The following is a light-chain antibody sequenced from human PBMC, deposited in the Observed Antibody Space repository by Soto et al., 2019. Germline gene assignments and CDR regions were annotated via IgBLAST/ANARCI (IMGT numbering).Light chain of an antibody. CDR1: QSAGRDF. CDR3: QQYASSPLT. J-gene: IGKJ4*01. CDR2: HAS. V-gene: IGKV3-20*01. Sequence: EIVLTQSPGTLSLSPGERATLSCRASQSAGRDFLAWYQQKPGQAPRLLIYHASNRATGIPDRFSGSGSGTDFTLTINRLEPEDFANFYCQQYASSPLTFGGGTKVEIK.